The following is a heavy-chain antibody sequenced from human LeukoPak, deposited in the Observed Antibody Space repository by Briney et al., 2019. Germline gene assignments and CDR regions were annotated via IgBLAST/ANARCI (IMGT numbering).Heavy chain of an antibody. CDR1: GFTFSSYG. V-gene: IGHV3-23*01. J-gene: IGHJ6*03. CDR2: ISGSGGST. D-gene: IGHD6-19*01. CDR3: AKVVAGGYYYYYYMDV. Sequence: GGSLRLSCAASGFTFSSYGMSWVRQAPGKGLEWVSAISGSGGSTYYADSVKGRFTISRDNSKNTLYLQMNSLRAEDTAVYYCAKVVAGGYYYYYYMDVWGKGTTVTISS.